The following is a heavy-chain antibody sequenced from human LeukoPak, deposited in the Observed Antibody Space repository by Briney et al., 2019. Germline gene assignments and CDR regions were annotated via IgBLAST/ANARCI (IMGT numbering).Heavy chain of an antibody. Sequence: PGGSLRLSCTASGFTFGDYAMSWVRQVPGKGLEWVGFIRSKAYGGTTEYAASVKGRFTISRDDSKSIAYLQMNSLKTEDTAVYYCTRGPLGYYYMDVWGKGTTVTISS. J-gene: IGHJ6*03. CDR2: IRSKAYGGTT. CDR1: GFTFGDYA. V-gene: IGHV3-49*04. CDR3: TRGPLGYYYMDV. D-gene: IGHD3-16*01.